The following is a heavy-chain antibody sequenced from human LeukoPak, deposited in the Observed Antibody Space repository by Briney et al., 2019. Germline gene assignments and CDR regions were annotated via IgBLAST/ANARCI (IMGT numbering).Heavy chain of an antibody. D-gene: IGHD6-13*01. CDR3: ARYGSSWSFDY. J-gene: IGHJ4*02. CDR2: ISGSSYYI. V-gene: IGHV3-21*01. CDR1: GFTFSSYT. Sequence: PGGSLRLSCAASGFTFSSYTINWVRQAPGKGLEWVSSISGSSYYIYYADSVRGRFTISRDNAKNSVYLQMNSLRAEDTAVYYCARYGSSWSFDYWGQGTLVTVSS.